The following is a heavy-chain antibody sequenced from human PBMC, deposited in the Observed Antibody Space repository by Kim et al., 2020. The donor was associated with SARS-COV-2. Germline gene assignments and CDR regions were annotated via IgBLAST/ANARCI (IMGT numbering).Heavy chain of an antibody. CDR2: INRDGSEK. CDR3: ATLGCASRNNCFWLDP. CDR1: GFTFSNYW. D-gene: IGHD1-20*01. Sequence: GGSLRLSCAASGFTFSNYWMYWVRQAPGKGLEWVANINRDGSEKDYVDSAKGRFTISRDNVRNSLFLQMNSLRAEDTAVYYCATLGCASRNNCFWLDPWGQGLLVTVS. V-gene: IGHV3-7*03. J-gene: IGHJ5*02.